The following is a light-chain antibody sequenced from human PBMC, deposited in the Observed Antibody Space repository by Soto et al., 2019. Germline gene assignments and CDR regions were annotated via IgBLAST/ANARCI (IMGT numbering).Light chain of an antibody. J-gene: IGLJ2*01. CDR1: TSDIGGYNY. Sequence: QSALTQPASVSGSPGQSITISCSGTTSDIGGYNYVSWYQQHPGKAPKVMIYDVSNRPSGVSNRFSGSKSGNMASLTISGLQAEDEADYYCSSYTSSSTAVVFGGGTQLTVL. CDR2: DVS. V-gene: IGLV2-14*01. CDR3: SSYTSSSTAVV.